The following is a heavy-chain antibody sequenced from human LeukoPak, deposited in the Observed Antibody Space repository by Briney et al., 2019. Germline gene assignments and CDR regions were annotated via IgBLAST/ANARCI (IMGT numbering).Heavy chain of an antibody. D-gene: IGHD2-15*01. CDR2: INPNSGGT. CDR1: GYTFTSYD. V-gene: IGHV1-2*02. CDR3: ARWGGGIVVVVAADGMDV. Sequence: ASVKVSCKASGYTFTSYDINWVRQAPGQGLEWMGWINPNSGGTNYAQKVQGRVTMARDTSISPAYMGLSRLRSDDTAVYYWARWGGGIVVVVAADGMDVWGQGTTVTVSS. J-gene: IGHJ6*02.